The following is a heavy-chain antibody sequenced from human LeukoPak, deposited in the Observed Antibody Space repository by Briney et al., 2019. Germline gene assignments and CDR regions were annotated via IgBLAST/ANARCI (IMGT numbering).Heavy chain of an antibody. V-gene: IGHV4-30-4*01. Sequence: PSETLSLTCTVSGGSISSGDYYWRWIRQPPGKGLEWIGYIYYSGSTYYNPSLKSRVTISVDTSKNQFSLKLSSVTAADTAVYSCARVILSMGLDAFDIWGQGTMVTVSS. CDR2: IYYSGST. CDR3: ARVILSMGLDAFDI. J-gene: IGHJ3*02. CDR1: GGSISSGDYY. D-gene: IGHD3-10*01.